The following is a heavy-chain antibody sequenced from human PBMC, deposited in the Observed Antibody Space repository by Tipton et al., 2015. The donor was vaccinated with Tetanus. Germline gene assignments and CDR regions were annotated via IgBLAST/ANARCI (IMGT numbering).Heavy chain of an antibody. D-gene: IGHD5-18*01. CDR1: GFNSRSYW. CDR2: INSGGSAR. Sequence: SLRLSCDASGFNSRSYWMHWVRQTPGKGLMWVSRINSGGSARSYAESVQGRFTISRDNDKNTLYLQMNSLRPEDTAVYYCVRVGISQNAYSYVYHGLDVWGQGTTVTVSS. J-gene: IGHJ6*02. CDR3: VRVGISQNAYSYVYHGLDV. V-gene: IGHV3-74*01.